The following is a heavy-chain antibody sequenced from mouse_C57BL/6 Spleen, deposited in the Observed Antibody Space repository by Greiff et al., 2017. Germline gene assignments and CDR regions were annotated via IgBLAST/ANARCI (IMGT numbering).Heavy chain of an antibody. CDR3: ARHGGRYAMDY. J-gene: IGHJ4*01. CDR1: GFTFSSYT. CDR2: ISGGGGNT. Sequence: EVMLVESGGGLVKPGGSLKLSCAASGFTFSSYTMSWVRQTPEKRLEWVATISGGGGNTYYPDSVKGRFTISRDNAKNTLYLQMSSQRSEDTALYYCARHGGRYAMDYWGQGTSVTVSS. V-gene: IGHV5-9*01.